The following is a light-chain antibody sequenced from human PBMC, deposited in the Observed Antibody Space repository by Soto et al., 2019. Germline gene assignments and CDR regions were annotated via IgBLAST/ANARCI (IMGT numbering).Light chain of an antibody. CDR1: QSVSSTY. CDR2: GAS. CDR3: QHYGSLVLT. Sequence: EIVLTQSPGTLSLSPGERATLSCRASQSVSSTYLAWYQQKPGQAPRLLIYGASSRATGLPDRFSGSGSGTDFTLTISRLEPEDFAVYSCQHYGSLVLTFGGGTKVEIK. V-gene: IGKV3-20*01. J-gene: IGKJ4*01.